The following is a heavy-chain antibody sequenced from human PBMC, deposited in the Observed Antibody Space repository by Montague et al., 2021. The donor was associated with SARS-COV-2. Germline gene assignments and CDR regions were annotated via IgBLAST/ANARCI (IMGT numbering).Heavy chain of an antibody. V-gene: IGHV3-9*01. J-gene: IGHJ6*02. Sequence: SLRLSCAASGFTFDDYAMHWVRQAPGKGLEWVSGISWNSGSIGYADSVKGRFTISRDNAKNSLYLQMNSLRAEDTALYYCAKDRALLPYSLHCSSTSCHESAGYYYYGVDVWGQGTTVTVSS. CDR1: GFTFDDYA. D-gene: IGHD2-2*01. CDR3: AKDRALLPYSLHCSSTSCHESAGYYYYGVDV. CDR2: ISWNSGSI.